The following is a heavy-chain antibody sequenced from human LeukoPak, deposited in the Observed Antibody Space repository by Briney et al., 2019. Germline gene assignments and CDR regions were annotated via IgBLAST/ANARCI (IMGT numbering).Heavy chain of an antibody. CDR2: IIPIFGTA. V-gene: IGHV1-69*13. Sequence: GASVKVSCKASGGTFSSYAISWVRQAPGQGLEWMGGIIPIFGTANYAQKFQGRVTITADESTSTAYTELSSLRSEDTAVYYCARDRRPIDYYGSGSYFDYWGQGTLVTVSS. D-gene: IGHD3-10*01. J-gene: IGHJ4*02. CDR3: ARDRRPIDYYGSGSYFDY. CDR1: GGTFSSYA.